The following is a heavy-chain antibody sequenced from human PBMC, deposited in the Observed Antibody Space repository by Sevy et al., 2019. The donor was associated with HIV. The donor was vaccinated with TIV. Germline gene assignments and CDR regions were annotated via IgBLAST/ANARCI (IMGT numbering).Heavy chain of an antibody. CDR3: ARAVAYPDAFDI. D-gene: IGHD2-15*01. J-gene: IGHJ3*02. CDR2: LHCSGNT. V-gene: IGHV4-31*03. Sequence: SETLSLTCTVSGGSITSGGYYWIWLRQHPGKGLEWIGYLHCSGNTYYSPSLKSRFTISVDTSKKLFSLELSSVTAADTAVYYCARAVAYPDAFDIWGQGTMVTVSS. CDR1: GGSITSGGYY.